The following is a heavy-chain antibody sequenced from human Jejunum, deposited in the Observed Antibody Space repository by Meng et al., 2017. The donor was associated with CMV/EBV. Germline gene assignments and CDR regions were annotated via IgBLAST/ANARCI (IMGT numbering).Heavy chain of an antibody. CDR3: ARGDGSIHASRLLDY. V-gene: IGHV3-48*04. J-gene: IGHJ4*02. Sequence: FSFSNYGMSWVRQAPGQGLEWISYISYTSGTIYYTDSVQGRFTISRDNAQNSLYLQINSLRAEDSAVYYCARGDGSIHASRLLDYWGQGTLVTVSS. CDR2: ISYTSGTI. CDR1: FSFSNYG. D-gene: IGHD2-15*01.